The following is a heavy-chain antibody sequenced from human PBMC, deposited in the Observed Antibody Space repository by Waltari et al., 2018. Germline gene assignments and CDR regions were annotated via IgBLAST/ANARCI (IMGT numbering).Heavy chain of an antibody. J-gene: IGHJ5*02. CDR3: ARPGTHSGDGSGNWFDP. D-gene: IGHD2-21*02. V-gene: IGHV4-38-2*01. CDR2: IYQSGST. CDR1: GYSISSGYY. Sequence: QVQLQESGPGLVKPSETLSLTCAVSGYSISSGYYWGWIRQPPGKGLEWIGSIYQSGSTYSNPSLRGGVTGPGDTSKNQFSLKLSSVTAADTPVYYCARPGTHSGDGSGNWFDPWGQGTLVTVSS.